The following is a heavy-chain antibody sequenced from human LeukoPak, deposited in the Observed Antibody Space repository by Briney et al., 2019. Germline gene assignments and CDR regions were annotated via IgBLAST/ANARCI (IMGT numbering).Heavy chain of an antibody. J-gene: IGHJ6*03. V-gene: IGHV1-2*02. CDR1: GFTFISTA. Sequence: GASVKVSCKASGFTFISTAIQWVRQAPGQGLEWMGWINPNSGGTNYAQKSQGRVTMTRDTSISTAYMELSRLRFDDTAVYYCARAELLRFLESYYMDVWGKGTTVTVSS. CDR3: ARAELLRFLESYYMDV. CDR2: INPNSGGT. D-gene: IGHD3-3*01.